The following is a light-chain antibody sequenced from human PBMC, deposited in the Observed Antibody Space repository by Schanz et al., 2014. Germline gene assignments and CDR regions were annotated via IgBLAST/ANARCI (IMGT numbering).Light chain of an antibody. J-gene: IGLJ3*02. V-gene: IGLV2-14*01. CDR1: SSDVGGYKF. Sequence: QSALTQPASVSGSPGQSITISCTGTSSDVGGYKFVSWYQQHPGKAPKLMIYDVSNRPSGVPDRFSGSKSGNTASLTISGLQAEDEADYYCCSYTSSSTWVFGAGTKLTVL. CDR2: DVS. CDR3: CSYTSSSTWV.